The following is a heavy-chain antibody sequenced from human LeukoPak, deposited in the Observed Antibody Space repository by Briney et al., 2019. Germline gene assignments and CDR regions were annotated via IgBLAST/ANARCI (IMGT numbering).Heavy chain of an antibody. Sequence: GGSLRLSCAASGFTLRSYDMSWVRQAPGKGLEWVAATSGSGGNTYYADSVKGRFTISRDNSKNTLYLQMNRLRAEDTAVYYCEKEYSGYDFDYWGQGTLVTVSS. V-gene: IGHV3-23*01. J-gene: IGHJ4*02. CDR2: TSGSGGNT. D-gene: IGHD5-12*01. CDR3: EKEYSGYDFDY. CDR1: GFTLRSYD.